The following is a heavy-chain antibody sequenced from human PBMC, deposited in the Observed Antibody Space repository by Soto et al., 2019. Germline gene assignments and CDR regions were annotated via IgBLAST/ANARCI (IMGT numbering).Heavy chain of an antibody. J-gene: IGHJ6*02. V-gene: IGHV4-59*08. Sequence: SETLSLPCTVSGGSISSYYWSWIRQPPGKGLEWIGYIYYSGSTNYNPSLKSRVTISVDTSKNQFSLKLSSVTAAYTAVYYCARSSAGATTYYYYGMDVWGQGTTVTVSS. CDR3: ARSSAGATTYYYYGMDV. CDR2: IYYSGST. CDR1: GGSISSYY. D-gene: IGHD1-26*01.